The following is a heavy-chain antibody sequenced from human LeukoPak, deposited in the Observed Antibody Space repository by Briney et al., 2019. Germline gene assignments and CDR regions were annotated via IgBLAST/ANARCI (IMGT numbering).Heavy chain of an antibody. J-gene: IGHJ4*02. D-gene: IGHD5-18*01. V-gene: IGHV3-7*01. CDR2: IKQDGSEK. CDR3: ARVRRQGTAMVYFDY. CDR1: GFTFSSYW. Sequence: GGSLRLSCAASGFTFSSYWMSWVRQAPGKGLEWVANIKQDGSEKYYVDSVKGRFTISRDNAKNSLYLQMNSLRAEDTAVYYCARVRRQGTAMVYFDYWGQGTLVTVSS.